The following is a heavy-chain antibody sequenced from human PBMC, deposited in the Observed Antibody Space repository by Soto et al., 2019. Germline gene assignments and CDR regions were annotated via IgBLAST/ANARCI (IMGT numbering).Heavy chain of an antibody. D-gene: IGHD3-10*01. CDR3: AKGEYYYGSGSPYYGMDV. V-gene: IGHV3-30*18. CDR2: ISYDGSNK. CDR1: GFTFSSYV. Sequence: GGSLRRSWAVSGFTFSSYVMHWVRQAPGKGLEWVAVISYDGSNKYYADSVKGRFTISRDNSKNTLYLQMNSLRAEDTAVYYCAKGEYYYGSGSPYYGMDVWGQGTTVTVSS. J-gene: IGHJ6*02.